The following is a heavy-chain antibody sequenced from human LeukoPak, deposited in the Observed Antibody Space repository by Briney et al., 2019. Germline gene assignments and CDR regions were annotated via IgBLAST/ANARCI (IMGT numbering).Heavy chain of an antibody. CDR3: ASSFYYDSRDY. J-gene: IGHJ4*02. Sequence: SETLSLTCVVYGGSFSGYFWSWIRQPPGKGLKWIGEITPSGSTNYSPSLKSRVSISIDTSKKKPSLRLTSVTAADSAVYYCASSFYYDSRDYWGQGTLVTVSS. D-gene: IGHD3-22*01. CDR1: GGSFSGYF. V-gene: IGHV4-34*01. CDR2: ITPSGST.